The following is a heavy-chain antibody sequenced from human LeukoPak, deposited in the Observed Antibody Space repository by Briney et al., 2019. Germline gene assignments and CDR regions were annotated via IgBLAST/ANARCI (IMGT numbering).Heavy chain of an antibody. D-gene: IGHD6-6*01. Sequence: GGSLRLSCAASGFTFSNYAMHWVRQAPGKGLEWVAVISYDGGNKYHADSVKGRFTISRDNSKNTLYLQMNGLRAEDTAVYYCARDGPQYISSSGSSDYWGQGTLVTVSS. CDR2: ISYDGGNK. CDR3: ARDGPQYISSSGSSDY. CDR1: GFTFSNYA. J-gene: IGHJ4*02. V-gene: IGHV3-30-3*01.